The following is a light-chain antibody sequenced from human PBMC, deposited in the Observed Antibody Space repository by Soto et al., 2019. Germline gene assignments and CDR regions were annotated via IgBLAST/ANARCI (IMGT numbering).Light chain of an antibody. V-gene: IGKV3-20*01. CDR2: GAS. CDR3: QQYGSPYT. J-gene: IGKJ2*01. Sequence: EIVLTQSPGTLYLSPGERATLSCRASQSVSRSYLAWYQQKPGQAPRLLVYGASSRATGIPDRFSGSGSGTDFSLTISRLEPEDVALYYCQQYGSPYTFGQGTKLEIK. CDR1: QSVSRSY.